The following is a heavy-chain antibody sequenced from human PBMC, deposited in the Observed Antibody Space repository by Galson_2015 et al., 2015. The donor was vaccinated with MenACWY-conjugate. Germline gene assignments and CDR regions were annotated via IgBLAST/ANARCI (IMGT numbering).Heavy chain of an antibody. V-gene: IGHV3-11*06. Sequence: SLRLSCAASGFTFSAYYMSWIRHTPGKGLEWVSYISSNNRDTNYAESVRGRFTIPRDNAKNLLYLQMNSLRAEDTAVYYCARGGVTILGVVLYGMDVWGQGTTVTVSS. D-gene: IGHD3-3*01. CDR1: GFTFSAYY. J-gene: IGHJ6*02. CDR3: ARGGVTILGVVLYGMDV. CDR2: ISSNNRDT.